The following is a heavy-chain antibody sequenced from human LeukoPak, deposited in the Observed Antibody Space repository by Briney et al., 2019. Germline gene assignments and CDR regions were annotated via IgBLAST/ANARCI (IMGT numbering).Heavy chain of an antibody. CDR1: GGSISSSSYY. D-gene: IGHD3-10*01. V-gene: IGHV4-39*01. Sequence: SETLSLTCTVSGGSISSSSYYWGWIRQPPGKGLEWIGSIYYSGSTYYNPSLKSRVTISVDTSKNQFSLKLSSVTAADTAVYYCAREITMVRGVIIRYYYYYYMDVWGKGTTVTISS. J-gene: IGHJ6*03. CDR3: AREITMVRGVIIRYYYYYYMDV. CDR2: IYYSGST.